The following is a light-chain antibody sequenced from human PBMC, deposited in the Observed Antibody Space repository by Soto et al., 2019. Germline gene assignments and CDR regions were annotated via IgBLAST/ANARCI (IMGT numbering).Light chain of an antibody. CDR3: QQSYSGPWT. CDR1: QSISSN. J-gene: IGKJ1*01. CDR2: GTS. V-gene: IGKV3-11*01. Sequence: EVVLTQSPVTLSLSPGQRATLSCRASQSISSNLAWYQQKPGQAPRLLIYGTSSRATGIPDRFSGSGSGTDFTLTIRSVQPEDFATYYCQQSYSGPWTFGQGTKVDIK.